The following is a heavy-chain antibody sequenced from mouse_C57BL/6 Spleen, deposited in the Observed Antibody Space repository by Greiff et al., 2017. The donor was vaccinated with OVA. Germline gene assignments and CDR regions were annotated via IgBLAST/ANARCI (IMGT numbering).Heavy chain of an antibody. Sequence: VQLQQSGPELVKPGASVKISCKASGYTFTDYYMNWVKQSHGKSLEWIGDINPNNGGTSYNQKFKGKATLTVDKSSSTAYMELRSLTSEDSAVYYCASDSSGYGNWGQGTLVTVSA. J-gene: IGHJ3*01. D-gene: IGHD3-2*02. CDR1: GYTFTDYY. CDR2: INPNNGGT. V-gene: IGHV1-26*01. CDR3: ASDSSGYGN.